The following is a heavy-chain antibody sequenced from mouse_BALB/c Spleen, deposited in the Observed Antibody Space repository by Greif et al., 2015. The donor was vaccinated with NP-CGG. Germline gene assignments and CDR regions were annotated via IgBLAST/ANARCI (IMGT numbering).Heavy chain of an antibody. Sequence: VQLQQSGAELVRPGASVKLSCKASGYTFTSYWINWVKQRPGQGLEWIGNIYPSDSYTDYNQKFKDKATLTVDKSSSTAYMQLSSPTSEDSAVYYCARRDEGYPLYWYFDVWGAGTPVSVSS. J-gene: IGHJ1*01. CDR2: IYPSDSYT. D-gene: IGHD2-3*01. CDR1: GYTFTSYW. CDR3: ARRDEGYPLYWYFDV. V-gene: IGHV1-69*02.